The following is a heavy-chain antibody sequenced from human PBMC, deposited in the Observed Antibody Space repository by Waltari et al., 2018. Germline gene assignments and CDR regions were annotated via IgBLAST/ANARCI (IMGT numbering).Heavy chain of an antibody. CDR3: ARAAETAEYFQH. D-gene: IGHD6-13*01. V-gene: IGHV4-59*01. J-gene: IGHJ1*01. Sequence: QVQLQESGPGLVKPSETLSLPCTVTGGSISSYYWSWPRQPPGKGLEWIGYIYYSGSTNYNPSLKSRVTISVDTSKNQFSLKLSSVTAADTAVYYCARAAETAEYFQHWGQGTLVTVSS. CDR2: IYYSGST. CDR1: GGSISSYY.